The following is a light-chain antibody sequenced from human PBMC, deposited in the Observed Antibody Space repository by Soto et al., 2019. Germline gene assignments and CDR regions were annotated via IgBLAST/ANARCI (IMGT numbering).Light chain of an antibody. CDR3: SSYTSSSIFYV. CDR2: DVS. CDR1: SSDVGGYNY. J-gene: IGLJ1*01. Sequence: QSALTQPASLSVSPGQSITISCTGTSSDVGGYNYVSWYQQHPGKAPKLMIYDVSNRPSGVSNRFSGSKSGNTASLTTSGLQAEDEADYYCSSYTSSSIFYVFGTGTKVTVL. V-gene: IGLV2-14*01.